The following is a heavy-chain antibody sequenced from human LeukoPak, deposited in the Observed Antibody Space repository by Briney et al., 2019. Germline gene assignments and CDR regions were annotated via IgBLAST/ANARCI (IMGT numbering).Heavy chain of an antibody. J-gene: IGHJ4*02. CDR1: GFSFNTYS. V-gene: IGHV3-21*01. D-gene: IGHD2-15*01. CDR2: ISSSSRYI. Sequence: GGSLRLSCTGSGFSFNTYSMNWVRQAPRKGLEWVSSISSSSRYILYAESVKGRFTISRDNAQNSLFLQMNSLRDEDTAVYYCARDIGDYWGQGTLVTVSS. CDR3: ARDIGDY.